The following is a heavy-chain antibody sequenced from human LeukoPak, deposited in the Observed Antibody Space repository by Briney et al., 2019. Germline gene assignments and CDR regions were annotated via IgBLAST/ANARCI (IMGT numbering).Heavy chain of an antibody. D-gene: IGHD6-6*01. CDR2: IIPILGIA. CDR1: GGTFSSYA. Sequence: SVKVSCKASGGTFSSYAISWVRQAPGQGLEWMGRIIPILGIANYARKFQGRVTITADKSTSTAYMELSSLRSEDTAVYYCARERYSSSSGFDPWGQGTLVTVSS. V-gene: IGHV1-69*04. CDR3: ARERYSSSSGFDP. J-gene: IGHJ5*02.